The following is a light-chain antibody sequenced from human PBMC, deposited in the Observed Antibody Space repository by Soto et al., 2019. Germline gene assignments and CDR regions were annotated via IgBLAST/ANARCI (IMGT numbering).Light chain of an antibody. CDR1: QSVRNSY. V-gene: IGKV3-20*01. Sequence: EILLTQSPGTLSLSPGERATLSCRASQSVRNSYLAWYQQKPGQAPTLLIYGASGRATGIPDRFSGSGSGTDFTLTISRLEPEDFAVHYCQQYRSSPFTFGQGTKLEI. CDR2: GAS. CDR3: QQYRSSPFT. J-gene: IGKJ2*01.